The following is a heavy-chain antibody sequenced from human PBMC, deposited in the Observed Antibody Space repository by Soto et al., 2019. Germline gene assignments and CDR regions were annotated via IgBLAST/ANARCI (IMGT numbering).Heavy chain of an antibody. CDR1: GFTFSSYG. V-gene: IGHV3-30*18. CDR2: ISYDGSNK. CDR3: AKDAGVDTAIDY. J-gene: IGHJ4*02. Sequence: GGSLRLSCAASGFTFSSYGMHWVRQAPGKGLEWVAVISYDGSNKYYADSVKGRFTISRDNSKNTLYLQMNSLRAEDTAVYYCAKDAGVDTAIDYWGPGTLVTVSS. D-gene: IGHD5-18*01.